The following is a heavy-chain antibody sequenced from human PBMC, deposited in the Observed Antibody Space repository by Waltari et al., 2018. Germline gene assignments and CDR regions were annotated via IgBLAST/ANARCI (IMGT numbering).Heavy chain of an antibody. J-gene: IGHJ6*02. Sequence: EVQLVESGGGLVQPGGSLRLSCAASGFSFSTYWMNWARQAPGEGLVCVSRIKSDGSTTAYADSVKGRFTTSRDNAKNTLYLQMNSLRADDTAVYYCVRSAFLDVWGQGTTVTVSS. CDR1: GFSFSTYW. CDR3: VRSAFLDV. V-gene: IGHV3-74*01. CDR2: IKSDGSTT. D-gene: IGHD3-16*01.